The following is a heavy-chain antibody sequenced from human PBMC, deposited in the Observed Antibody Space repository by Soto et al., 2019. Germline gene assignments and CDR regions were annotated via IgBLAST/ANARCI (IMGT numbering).Heavy chain of an antibody. CDR3: ARPIAAAGSSDAFDI. J-gene: IGHJ3*02. CDR1: GFTFSSYW. Sequence: EVQLVESGGGLVQPGGSLRLSCAASGFTFSSYWMSWVRQAPGKGLEWVANIKQDGSEKYYVDSVKGRFTISRDNAKNSLYLQMNSLRAEDTAVYYYARPIAAAGSSDAFDIWGQGTMVTVSS. V-gene: IGHV3-7*01. D-gene: IGHD6-13*01. CDR2: IKQDGSEK.